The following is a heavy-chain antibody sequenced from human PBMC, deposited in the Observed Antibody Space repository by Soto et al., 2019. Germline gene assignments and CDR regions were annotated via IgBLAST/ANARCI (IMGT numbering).Heavy chain of an antibody. J-gene: IGHJ3*01. CDR3: ARGGYCTNGVCARSFDL. CDR1: GFTFSFYA. Sequence: EVQLVESGGGLVQPGGSLRLSCAASGFTFSFYAMHWVRQAPGKGLEYVSAISSNGVATYHANSVKGRFTISRDNSKNALLLQRGSLRAEDMAVYYCARGGYCTNGVCARSFDLWGQGTLVTVSS. D-gene: IGHD2-8*01. V-gene: IGHV3-64*01. CDR2: ISSNGVAT.